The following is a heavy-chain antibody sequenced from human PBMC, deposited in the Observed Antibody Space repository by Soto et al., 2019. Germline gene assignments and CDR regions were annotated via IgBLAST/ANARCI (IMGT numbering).Heavy chain of an antibody. J-gene: IGHJ4*02. CDR3: ARGTSWQLPFDY. CDR1: GGSISSNY. D-gene: IGHD6-13*01. CDR2: ISYSGST. Sequence: SETLSLTCTVSGGSISSNYWSWIRQPPGKRLEWIGYISYSGSTDYNPSLKSRVTISGDTSKNQFSLKVSSVTAADTAVYYCARGTSWQLPFDYWGQGTLVTVSS. V-gene: IGHV4-59*01.